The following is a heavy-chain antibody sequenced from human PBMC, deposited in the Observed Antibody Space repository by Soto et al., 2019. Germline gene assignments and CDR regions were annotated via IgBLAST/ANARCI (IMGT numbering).Heavy chain of an antibody. D-gene: IGHD6-13*01. CDR1: GGTFSSYT. CDR2: IIPILGIA. Sequence: QVQLVQSGAEVKKPGSSVKVSCKASGGTFSSYTISWVRQAPGQGLEWMGRIIPILGIANYAQKFPGRVTITADKSTSTAYMELSSLRSEDTAVYYCARAVSSSWPNWFDPWGQGTLVTVSS. V-gene: IGHV1-69*02. CDR3: ARAVSSSWPNWFDP. J-gene: IGHJ5*02.